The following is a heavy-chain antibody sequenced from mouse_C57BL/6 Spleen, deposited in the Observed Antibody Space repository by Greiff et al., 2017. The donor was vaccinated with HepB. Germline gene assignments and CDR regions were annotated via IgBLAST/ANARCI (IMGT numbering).Heavy chain of an antibody. J-gene: IGHJ2*01. CDR3: TGFYYYGSRSLDY. CDR1: GYTFTDYE. V-gene: IGHV1-15*01. Sequence: VQLQQSGAELVRPGASVTLSRKASGYTFTDYEMHWVKQTPVHGLEWIGAIDTETGGTVYNQKFKGKAILTADKSSSTAYMELRSLTSEDSAVYYCTGFYYYGSRSLDYWGQGTTLTVSS. CDR2: IDTETGGT. D-gene: IGHD1-1*01.